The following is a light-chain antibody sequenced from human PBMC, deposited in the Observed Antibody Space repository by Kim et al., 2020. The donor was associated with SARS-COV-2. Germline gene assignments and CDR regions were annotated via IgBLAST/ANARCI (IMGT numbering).Light chain of an antibody. CDR1: SSDVGGYNY. CDR3: GPYVGNNNFV. J-gene: IGLJ1*01. CDR2: EVT. Sequence: GQSVTISCTGTSSDVGGYNYVSWYQRRPDKAPKLMIYEVTKRPSGVPDRFSGSKAGNTASLTVSGLQAEDEADYYCGPYVGNNNFVFGTGTKVTVL. V-gene: IGLV2-8*01.